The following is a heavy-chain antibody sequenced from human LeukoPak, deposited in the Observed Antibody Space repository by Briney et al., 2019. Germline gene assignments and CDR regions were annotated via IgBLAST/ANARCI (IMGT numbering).Heavy chain of an antibody. J-gene: IGHJ4*02. CDR1: GYTFTGYY. D-gene: IGHD3-22*01. CDR3: ARDDGSGYYGFDY. Sequence: GASVKVSCKASGYTFTGYYMHWVRQAPGRGLEWMGWINPNSGGTNYAQKFQGRVTMTRDTSISTAYMELSRLRSDDTAVYYCARDDGSGYYGFDYWGQGTLVTVSS. V-gene: IGHV1-2*02. CDR2: INPNSGGT.